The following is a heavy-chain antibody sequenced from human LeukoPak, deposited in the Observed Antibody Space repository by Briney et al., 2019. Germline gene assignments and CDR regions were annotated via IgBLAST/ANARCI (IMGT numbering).Heavy chain of an antibody. CDR2: IYSSGYT. V-gene: IGHV4-4*07. CDR3: ARGEHSVDS. Sequence: PSETLSLTCTVSGGAIRSHYWNWIRQPAGKGLEWIGRIYSSGYTNDNPSLKSRITMSVGMSKNQLSLRLNSVTAADTAVYYCARGEHSVDSWGQGMLVAVSS. J-gene: IGHJ4*02. D-gene: IGHD1/OR15-1a*01. CDR1: GGAIRSHY.